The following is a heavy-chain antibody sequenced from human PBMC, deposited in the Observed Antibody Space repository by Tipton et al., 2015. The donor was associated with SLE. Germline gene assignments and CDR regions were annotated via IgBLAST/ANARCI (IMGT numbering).Heavy chain of an antibody. Sequence: TFSSYWMSWVRQPPGKGLEWIGSIYYSGSTYYNPSLKSRVTISVETSKNQFSLKVSSVTAADTAVYYCASPGRSWFDPWGQGTLVTVSS. CDR2: IYYSGST. V-gene: IGHV4-39*01. CDR3: ASPGRSWFDP. CDR1: TFSSYW. J-gene: IGHJ5*02.